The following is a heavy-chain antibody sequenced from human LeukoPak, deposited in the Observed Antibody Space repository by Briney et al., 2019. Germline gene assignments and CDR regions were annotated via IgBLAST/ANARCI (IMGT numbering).Heavy chain of an antibody. Sequence: GASVKVSCKASGYTFTSYYMHWVRQAPGQGLEWMGIINPSGGSTSYAQKLQGRVTMTRDMSTSTVYMELSSLRSEDTAVYYCARWGRIVVVPAAIQGGWFDPWGQGTLVTVSS. V-gene: IGHV1-46*01. CDR3: ARWGRIVVVPAAIQGGWFDP. J-gene: IGHJ5*02. CDR1: GYTFTSYY. D-gene: IGHD2-2*02. CDR2: INPSGGST.